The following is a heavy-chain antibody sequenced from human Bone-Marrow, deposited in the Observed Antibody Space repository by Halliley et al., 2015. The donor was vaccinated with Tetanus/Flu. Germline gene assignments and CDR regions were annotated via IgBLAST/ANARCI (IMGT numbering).Heavy chain of an antibody. D-gene: IGHD3-10*01. J-gene: IGHJ4*02. CDR3: ARYYRHWLFDY. V-gene: IGHV4-39*02. Sequence: TLSLTCTVSGVSLATSGYSWGWIRQPPGKGLEWIGSFYYSGSTDYNPSLKSRVSISVDTSATHLSLNLNSVTAADTAVYYCARYYRHWLFDYWGQGTLVTVSS. CDR1: GVSLATSGYS. CDR2: FYYSGST.